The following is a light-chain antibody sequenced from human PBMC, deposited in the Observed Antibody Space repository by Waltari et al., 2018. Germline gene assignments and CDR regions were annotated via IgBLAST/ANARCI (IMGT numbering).Light chain of an antibody. Sequence: AIQLTQSPSSLSASVGDRVTITCRASQGITTPLVWYQQKPGKAPKLLIYAASILQSGVPSRFSGSGSGTDFTLSISGLQSDDFAIYYCQQSDSYPFTFGPGTRVD. CDR3: QQSDSYPFT. CDR2: AAS. V-gene: IGKV1-13*02. CDR1: QGITTP. J-gene: IGKJ3*01.